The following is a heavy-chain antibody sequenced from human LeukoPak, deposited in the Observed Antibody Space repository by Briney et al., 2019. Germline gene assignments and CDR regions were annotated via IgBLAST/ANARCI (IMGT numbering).Heavy chain of an antibody. D-gene: IGHD3-22*01. CDR2: ISSSSSYI. CDR1: GFTFSSYS. J-gene: IGHJ4*02. CDR3: ARDLGYYYDSSGP. Sequence: PGGSLRLSCVASGFTFSSYSMNWVRQAPGKGLEWVSSISSSSSYIYYADSVKGRFTISRDNAKNSLYLQMNSLRAEDTAVYYCARDLGYYYDSSGPWGQGTLVTVSS. V-gene: IGHV3-21*01.